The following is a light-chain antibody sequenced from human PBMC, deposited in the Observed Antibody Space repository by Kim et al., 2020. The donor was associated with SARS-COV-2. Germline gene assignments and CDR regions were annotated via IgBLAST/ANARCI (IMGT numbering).Light chain of an antibody. CDR3: HQYSSYSPT. J-gene: IGKJ4*01. CDR1: QSVTTW. CDR2: DAS. Sequence: GDRVTITCRASQSVTTWLAWYQQKPGKVPKVLIFDASNLKSGVPSRFSGSGSGTEFTLTISSLQPDDFATYFCHQYSSYSPTFGGGTKV. V-gene: IGKV1-5*01.